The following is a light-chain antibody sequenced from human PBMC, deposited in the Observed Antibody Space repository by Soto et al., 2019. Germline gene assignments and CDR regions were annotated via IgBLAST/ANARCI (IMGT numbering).Light chain of an antibody. Sequence: QSALTQPASVSGSPGQSITISCIGTSSDVGGYNYVSWYQHHPGKAPKLVIYEVTNRPSGVSNRFSGSKSGNTASLTISGLQAEDEADYYCSSYTSLTTIVLFGGGTQLTVL. CDR2: EVT. V-gene: IGLV2-14*01. CDR1: SSDVGGYNY. CDR3: SSYTSLTTIVL. J-gene: IGLJ2*01.